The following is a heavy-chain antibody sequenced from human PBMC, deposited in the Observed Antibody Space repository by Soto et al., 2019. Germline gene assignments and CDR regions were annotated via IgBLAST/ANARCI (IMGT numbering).Heavy chain of an antibody. CDR2: ISAYNGNT. J-gene: IGHJ4*02. Sequence: QVQLVQSGAEVKKPGASVKVSCKASGYTFTSYGISWVRQAPGQVLEWMGWISAYNGNTKYVQKFQGRVTMTTDTSTSTDYMELRSLRSDDTAVYYCARDAAAGLNDYWGQGTLVTVSS. D-gene: IGHD6-13*01. CDR3: ARDAAAGLNDY. V-gene: IGHV1-18*01. CDR1: GYTFTSYG.